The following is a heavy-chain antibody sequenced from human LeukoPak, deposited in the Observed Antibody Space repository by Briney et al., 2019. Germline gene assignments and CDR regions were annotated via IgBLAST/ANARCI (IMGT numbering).Heavy chain of an antibody. CDR3: AKGCRGYSGYLIDY. J-gene: IGHJ4*02. D-gene: IGHD5-12*01. CDR2: ISGSGGST. CDR1: GFTFSSYA. V-gene: IGHV3-23*01. Sequence: GGSLRLSCAASGFTFSSYAMSWVRQAPGKGLEWVSAISGSGGSTYYADSVKGRFTISRDNSKNTLYLQMNSLRAEDTAVYYCAKGCRGYSGYLIDYWGQGTLVTVSS.